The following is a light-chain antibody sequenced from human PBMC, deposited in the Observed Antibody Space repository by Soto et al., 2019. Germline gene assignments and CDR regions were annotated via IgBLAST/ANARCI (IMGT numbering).Light chain of an antibody. CDR2: GAS. CDR3: QQYGSSLWT. V-gene: IGKV3-20*01. CDR1: QSVSSSY. J-gene: IGKJ1*01. Sequence: VFTQSPGTLSLSTGERATLSCRASQSVSSSYLAWYQQKPGQAPRLLIYGASSRATGIPDRFSGSGSGTDFTLTISRLEPEDFAVYYCQQYGSSLWTFGQGTKVDIK.